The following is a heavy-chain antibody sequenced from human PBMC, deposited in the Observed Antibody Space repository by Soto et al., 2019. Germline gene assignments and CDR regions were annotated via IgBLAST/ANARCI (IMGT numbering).Heavy chain of an antibody. CDR1: PGSHSGHI. CDR2: IYYSGST. D-gene: IGHD3-22*01. CDR3: ARVSGYYDSSGYSPYYYYYGMDV. V-gene: IGHV4-59*11. J-gene: IGHJ6*02. Sequence: SETLSLTCGVDPGSHSGHIWSWIRQPPGKGLEWIGYIYYSGSTNYNPSLKSRVTISVDTSKNQFSLKLSSVTAADTAVYYCARVSGYYDSSGYSPYYYYYGMDVWGQGTTVTVSS.